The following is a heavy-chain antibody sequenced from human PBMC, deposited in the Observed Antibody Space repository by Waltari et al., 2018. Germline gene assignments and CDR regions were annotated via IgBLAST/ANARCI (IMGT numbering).Heavy chain of an antibody. J-gene: IGHJ6*03. Sequence: EVQLVESGGGLVQPGGSLRLSCAASGFTFSSYSMNWVRQAPGKGLEWVSYISSSSSTIYYADSVKGRFTISRDNAKNSLYLQMNSLRAEDTAVYYCARVEGSSSSGPRLGYYYYMDVWGKGTTVTISS. CDR2: ISSSSSTI. V-gene: IGHV3-48*04. CDR1: GFTFSSYS. CDR3: ARVEGSSSSGPRLGYYYYMDV. D-gene: IGHD6-6*01.